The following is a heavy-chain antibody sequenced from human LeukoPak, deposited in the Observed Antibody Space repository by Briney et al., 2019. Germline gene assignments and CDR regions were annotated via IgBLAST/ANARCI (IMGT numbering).Heavy chain of an antibody. CDR3: AKIIAAAGLDY. V-gene: IGHV3-23*01. J-gene: IGHJ4*02. CDR2: ISGTTGST. CDR1: GFTFSSYA. D-gene: IGHD6-13*01. Sequence: GASLRLSCAASGFTFSSYAMSWVRQAPGKGPEWVSSISGTTGSTYYAGPVKGRFTISRDNSKNTLYLQMNSLRADDTAVYYCAKIIAAAGLDYWGQGTLLTVSS.